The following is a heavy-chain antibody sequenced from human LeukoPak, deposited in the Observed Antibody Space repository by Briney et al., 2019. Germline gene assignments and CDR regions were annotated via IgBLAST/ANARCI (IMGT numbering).Heavy chain of an antibody. V-gene: IGHV3-23*01. CDR2: ISGGGGST. J-gene: IGHJ3*02. CDR1: GFTFSSSA. CDR3: AKDRWGGDAFDI. D-gene: IGHD7-27*01. Sequence: GGSLRLSCAASGFTFSSSALSWVRQAPGKGLEWVSAISGGGGSTYYADSVKGRFTISRDNSKNTLYLQMNSLRAEDTALNYCAKDRWGGDAFDIWGQGTMVTVSS.